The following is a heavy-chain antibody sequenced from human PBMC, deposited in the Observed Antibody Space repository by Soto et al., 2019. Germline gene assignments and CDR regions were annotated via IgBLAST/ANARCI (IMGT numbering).Heavy chain of an antibody. CDR2: IKPDGSET. J-gene: IGHJ5*02. V-gene: IGHV3-7*05. CDR3: ASGIDP. CDR1: GSMFSDLW. Sequence: EAQLVESGGDLVQPGGPRRLSFAASGSMFSDLWMTGVRQAPGKGLEWGANIKPDGSETAYVDSVKGRFTISRDNAKKFLYLQMNSLRVDDTAVYYCASGIDPWGQGTLVTVSS.